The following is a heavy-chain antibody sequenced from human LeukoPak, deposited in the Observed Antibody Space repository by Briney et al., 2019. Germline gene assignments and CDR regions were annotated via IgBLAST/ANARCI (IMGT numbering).Heavy chain of an antibody. CDR1: GYTFTGYY. Sequence: ASVKVSCKASGYTFTGYYLHWVRQAPGQGLEWMGYINPNSGGTTYAQKFQGRVTMTRDTSIGTANMELSRLTSDDTAVYYCARGRYYDSSGYYKDYWGRGTLVTVSS. V-gene: IGHV1-2*02. CDR2: INPNSGGT. CDR3: ARGRYYDSSGYYKDY. J-gene: IGHJ4*02. D-gene: IGHD3-22*01.